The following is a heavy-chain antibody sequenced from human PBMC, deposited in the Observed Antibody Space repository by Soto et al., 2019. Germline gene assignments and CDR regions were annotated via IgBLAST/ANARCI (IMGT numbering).Heavy chain of an antibody. CDR1: GYTFTDYF. CDR2: INPNSRGT. CDR3: ARVTLKAGNWFDP. V-gene: IGHV1-2*02. Sequence: ASVKVSCKASGYTFTDYFIHWVRQAPGQGFEWTGWINPNSRGTNYAQKFQGRVTMTRDTSNSTAYMELRGLTSDDTAVYYCARVTLKAGNWFDPWGQGTLVTV. J-gene: IGHJ5*02.